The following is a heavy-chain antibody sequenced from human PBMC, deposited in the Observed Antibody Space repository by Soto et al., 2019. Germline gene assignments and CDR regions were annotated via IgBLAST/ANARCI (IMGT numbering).Heavy chain of an antibody. CDR2: IYPGDSDT. J-gene: IGHJ4*02. Sequence: GESLKISCEGSGYNSNTYWIGWVRQMPGKGLEWMALIYPGDSDTRYSPSFEGQVTLSVDRSISTAYLQWSSLKASDTAIYYCATSTVSYVDIVSSTTRGYFDHWGQGTLVTVSS. CDR3: ATSTVSYVDIVSSTTRGYFDH. D-gene: IGHD5-12*01. CDR1: GYNSNTYW. V-gene: IGHV5-51*01.